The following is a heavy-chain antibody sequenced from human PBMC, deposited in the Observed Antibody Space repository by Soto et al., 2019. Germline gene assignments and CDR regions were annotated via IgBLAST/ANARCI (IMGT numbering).Heavy chain of an antibody. CDR2: ISGSGGST. CDR1: GFTFSSYA. D-gene: IGHD2-2*01. V-gene: IGHV3-23*01. Sequence: EVQLLESGGGLVQPGGSLRLSCAASGFTFSSYAMSWVRQAPGKGLEWVSAISGSGGSTYYADSVKGRFTISRDNSKNTLYLQMNSLRAEDTAVYYCAKDSYGGGYCSSTSCYDYYYYGMDVW. CDR3: AKDSYGGGYCSSTSCYDYYYYGMDV. J-gene: IGHJ6*01.